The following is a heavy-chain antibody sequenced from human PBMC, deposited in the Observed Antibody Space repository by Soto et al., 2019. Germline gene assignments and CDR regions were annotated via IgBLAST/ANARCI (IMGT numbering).Heavy chain of an antibody. CDR1: GFTFGDYA. V-gene: IGHV3-49*03. D-gene: IGHD6-13*01. J-gene: IGHJ5*02. Sequence: GGSLRLSCTASGFTFGDYAMSWFRQAPGKGLEWVGFIRSKAYGGTTEYAASVKGRFTISRDDSKSIAYLQMNSLKTEDTAVYYCTRDIAAAGTGLTHGPWGQGTLVTVSS. CDR2: IRSKAYGGTT. CDR3: TRDIAAAGTGLTHGP.